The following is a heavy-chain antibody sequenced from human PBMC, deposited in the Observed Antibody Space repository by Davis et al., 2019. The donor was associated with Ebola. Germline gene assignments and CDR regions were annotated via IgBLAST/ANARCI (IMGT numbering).Heavy chain of an antibody. CDR3: ARFSLYSSDWDY. D-gene: IGHD6-19*01. Sequence: ASVKVSCKASGGTFSSYAISWVRQAPGQRLEWMGWINAGNGNTKYSQKFQGRVTITRDTSASTAYMELSSLRSEDTAVYYCARFSLYSSDWDYWGQGTLVTVSS. V-gene: IGHV1-3*01. CDR2: INAGNGNT. J-gene: IGHJ4*02. CDR1: GGTFSSYA.